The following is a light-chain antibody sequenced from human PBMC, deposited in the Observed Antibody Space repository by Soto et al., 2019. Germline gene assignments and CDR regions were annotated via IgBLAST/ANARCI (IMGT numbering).Light chain of an antibody. CDR3: MQGLSGFT. CDR1: QSLLHSNGYNY. V-gene: IGKV2-28*01. J-gene: IGKJ3*01. Sequence: DIVMTQSPLSLPVTPGEPASISCRSSQSLLHSNGYNYVEWYLQKPGQSPQLLIYLGSDRASGVHNRFSGRGTGKDFTLKSSRVEAEDVGVYDGMQGLSGFTCGPGTKVEIK. CDR2: LGS.